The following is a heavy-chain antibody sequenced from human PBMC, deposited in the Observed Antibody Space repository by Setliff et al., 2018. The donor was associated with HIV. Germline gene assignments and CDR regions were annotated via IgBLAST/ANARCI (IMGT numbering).Heavy chain of an antibody. CDR3: ARLGSGWSDSYYYAMDI. Sequence: ASVKVSCKASGYTFTTYGISWVRQAPGHGLEWMGWISPNFGNTKYAQRVLDRVTMTIDTATSRAYMELRSLRSDDTAVYFCARLGSGWSDSYYYAMDIWGQGTTVTSP. D-gene: IGHD6-19*01. CDR1: GYTFTTYG. V-gene: IGHV1-18*01. J-gene: IGHJ6*02. CDR2: ISPNFGNT.